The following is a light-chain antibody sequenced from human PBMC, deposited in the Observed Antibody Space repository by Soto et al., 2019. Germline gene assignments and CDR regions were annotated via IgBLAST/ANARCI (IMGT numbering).Light chain of an antibody. CDR3: MQGTHWPPT. Sequence: DVVMTQSPLSLPVTLGQAASISCRSSQGLVYGDGHTYMHWFQQRPGQSPRRLIHKVSNRDSGVPDRFSGSASGTNFSLKISRVEAEDVGDYYCMQGTHWPPTFGGGTKVEIK. J-gene: IGKJ4*01. CDR1: QGLVYGDGHTY. V-gene: IGKV2-30*01. CDR2: KVS.